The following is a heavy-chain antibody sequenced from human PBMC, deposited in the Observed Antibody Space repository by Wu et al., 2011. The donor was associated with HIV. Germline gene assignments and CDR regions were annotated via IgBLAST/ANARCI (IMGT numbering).Heavy chain of an antibody. Sequence: QVQLVQSGAEVKKPGASVKVSCKASGYTLTGYHMHWVRQAPGQGLEWMGWINPNSGGTNYAEKFQDRVTMTRDTSINTAYMELSRLRSDDTAVYYCARDLSGYDLGDYWAREPWSPSPQ. D-gene: IGHD5-12*01. CDR3: ARDLSGYDLGDY. J-gene: IGHJ4*02. V-gene: IGHV1-2*02. CDR2: INPNSGGT. CDR1: GYTLTGYH.